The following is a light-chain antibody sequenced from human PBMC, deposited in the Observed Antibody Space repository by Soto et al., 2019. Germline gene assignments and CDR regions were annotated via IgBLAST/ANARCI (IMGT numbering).Light chain of an antibody. CDR2: DAS. CDR3: QQRSNWPRIT. J-gene: IGKJ5*01. V-gene: IGKV3-11*01. Sequence: EIVMTQSPATLSVSPGERPTLSCRASQSVSSNLAWYQQKPGQAPRLLIYDASNRATGIPARFSGSGSGTDFTLTISSLEPEDFAVYYCQQRSNWPRITFGQGTRLEIK. CDR1: QSVSSN.